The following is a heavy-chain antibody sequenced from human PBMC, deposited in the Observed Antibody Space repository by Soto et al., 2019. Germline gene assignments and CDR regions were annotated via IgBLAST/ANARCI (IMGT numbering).Heavy chain of an antibody. CDR3: AIDLWWYTH. Sequence: EVQLLESGGGLVQPGGSLRLSCTASGFTFSDHAITWVRQAPGKGLEWLSGISGGGSGASYADSVKGRFTVSRANSNNSLFLQMDSLRVEYTAVYYCAIDLWWYTHWGQGTLVTVSS. CDR1: GFTFSDHA. CDR2: ISGGGSGA. D-gene: IGHD2-15*01. J-gene: IGHJ4*02. V-gene: IGHV3-23*01.